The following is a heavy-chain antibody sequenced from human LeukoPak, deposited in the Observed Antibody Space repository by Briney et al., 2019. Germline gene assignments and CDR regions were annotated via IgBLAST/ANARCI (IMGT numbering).Heavy chain of an antibody. CDR2: ITWGRDNL. V-gene: IGHV3-9*01. J-gene: IGHJ4*02. Sequence: GGSLRLSCAVSGFIFDDYAMHWVRQAPGKGLEWVSGITWGRDNLAYAASVKGRFTISRDDAENSLFLQMDSLTVDDTGVYYCTSPVGPYRLRFAYWGQGTLVTVSS. CDR3: TSPVGPYRLRFAY. D-gene: IGHD3-16*01. CDR1: GFIFDDYA.